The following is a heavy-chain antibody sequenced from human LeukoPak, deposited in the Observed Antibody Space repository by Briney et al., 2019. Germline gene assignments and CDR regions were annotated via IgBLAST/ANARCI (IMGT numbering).Heavy chain of an antibody. Sequence: GGSLRLSCAASGFTFSSYSMNWVRQAPGKGLEWVSYISSSGSTIYYADSVKGRFTISRDNAKNSLYLQMNSLRAEDTAVYYCAREPRGGYYGSGSTHYYGMDVWGQGTTVTVSS. J-gene: IGHJ6*02. CDR1: GFTFSSYS. V-gene: IGHV3-48*04. CDR2: ISSSGSTI. D-gene: IGHD3-10*01. CDR3: AREPRGGYYGSGSTHYYGMDV.